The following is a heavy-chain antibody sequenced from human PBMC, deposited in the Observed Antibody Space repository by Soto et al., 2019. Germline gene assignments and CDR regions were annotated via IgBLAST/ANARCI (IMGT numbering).Heavy chain of an antibody. CDR3: ARVQSPNYSEMATTNDY. J-gene: IGHJ4*02. CDR1: GFTFSSYW. CDR2: INSDGSST. Sequence: GGSLRLSCAASGFTFSSYWMHWVRQAPGKGLVWVSRINSDGSSTSYADSVKGRFTISRDNAKNTLYLQMNSLRAEDTAVYYCARVQSPNYSEMATTNDYWGQGTLVTVS. V-gene: IGHV3-74*01. D-gene: IGHD5-12*01.